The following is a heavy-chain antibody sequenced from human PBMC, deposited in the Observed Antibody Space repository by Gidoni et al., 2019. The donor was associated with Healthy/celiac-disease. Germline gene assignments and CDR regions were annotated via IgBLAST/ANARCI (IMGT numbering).Heavy chain of an antibody. D-gene: IGHD2-2*01. V-gene: IGHV4-34*01. CDR3: ARIPLRGGKSYCSSTSCSLDY. CDR2: INHSGST. Sequence: QVQLQQWGAGLLKPSETLSLTCAVSGGSFSGYYWIWIRQPPGKGLEWIGEINHSGSTNYNPSLKSRVTISVDTSKNQFSLKLSSVTAADTAVYYCARIPLRGGKSYCSSTSCSLDYWGQGTLVTVSS. CDR1: GGSFSGYY. J-gene: IGHJ4*02.